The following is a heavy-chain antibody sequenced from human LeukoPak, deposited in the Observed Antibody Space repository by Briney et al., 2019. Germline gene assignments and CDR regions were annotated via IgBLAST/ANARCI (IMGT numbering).Heavy chain of an antibody. CDR2: IIPIFGTA. Sequence: SVKVSCKASGGTFSSYAISWVRQAPGQGLEWMGGIIPIFGTANYAQKFQGRVTITADKSTSTAYMELSSLRSEDTAVYYCARVSSSSTNWNYYYMDVWGKGTTVTISS. D-gene: IGHD2-2*01. V-gene: IGHV1-69*06. CDR1: GGTFSSYA. J-gene: IGHJ6*03. CDR3: ARVSSSSTNWNYYYMDV.